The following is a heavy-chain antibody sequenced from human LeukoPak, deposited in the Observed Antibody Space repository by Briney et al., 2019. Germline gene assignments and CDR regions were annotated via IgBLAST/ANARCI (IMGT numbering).Heavy chain of an antibody. CDR2: IKQDGSEK. CDR1: GFTFSSYW. D-gene: IGHD6-6*01. CDR3: ARCPSIAQYYYYYYYMDV. J-gene: IGHJ6*03. Sequence: QSGGSLRLSCAASGFTFSSYWMSWVRQAPGKGLEWVANIKQDGSEKYHVASVKGRFTISRDNAKNSLYLQMNSLRAEDTAVYYCARCPSIAQYYYYYYYMDVWGKGTTVTVSS. V-gene: IGHV3-7*01.